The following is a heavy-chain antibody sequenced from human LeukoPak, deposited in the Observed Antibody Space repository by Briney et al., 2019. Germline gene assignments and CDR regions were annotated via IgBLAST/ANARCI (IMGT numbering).Heavy chain of an antibody. CDR1: GFTVSTYS. J-gene: IGHJ4*02. CDR2: ISSTRTYI. Sequence: GGSLRLSCAASGFTVSTYSMNWVRQAAGKGLEWVSSISSTRTYISDADSVKGRLSISRDNAKNSLYLQINSLRAEDTAVYYCARDSYYGSGSPIDYWGQGTLVTVSS. V-gene: IGHV3-21*01. D-gene: IGHD3-10*01. CDR3: ARDSYYGSGSPIDY.